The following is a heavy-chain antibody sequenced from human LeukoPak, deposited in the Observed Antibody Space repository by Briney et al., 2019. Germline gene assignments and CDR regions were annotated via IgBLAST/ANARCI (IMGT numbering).Heavy chain of an antibody. J-gene: IGHJ1*01. Sequence: ASVKVSCKASGYTFTGYYMHWVRQAPGQGLEWMGRIIPILGIANYAQKFQGRVTITADKSTSTAYMELSSLRSEDTAVYYCASRGAYSSGPTAEYFQHWGQGTLVTVSS. CDR3: ASRGAYSSGPTAEYFQH. D-gene: IGHD6-19*01. CDR2: IIPILGIA. CDR1: GYTFTGYY. V-gene: IGHV1-69*02.